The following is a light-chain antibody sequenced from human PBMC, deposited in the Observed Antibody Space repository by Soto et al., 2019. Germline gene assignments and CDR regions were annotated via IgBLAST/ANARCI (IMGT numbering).Light chain of an antibody. V-gene: IGKV3-11*01. J-gene: IGKJ1*01. Sequence: EVVLTQSPATLSLSPGERATLSCRASENVRTFVDWYQQKPGQAPRLLIHGASNRATGIPDRFSGSGSGTDFTLTISSLEPEDFAAYYCQQRTNWPRTFGQGTKVDIK. CDR2: GAS. CDR1: ENVRTF. CDR3: QQRTNWPRT.